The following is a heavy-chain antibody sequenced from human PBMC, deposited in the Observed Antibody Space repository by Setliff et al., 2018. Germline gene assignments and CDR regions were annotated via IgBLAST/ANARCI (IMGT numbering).Heavy chain of an antibody. CDR3: ARAGDAAAGRKGVFEY. D-gene: IGHD6-13*01. CDR2: IIPIFGTA. Sequence: SVKVSCKASGYTFSDYIINWVRQAPGQGLEWMGGIIPIFGTANYAQKFQGRVTMTRDTSTSTVYMELNSLTSDDTAVYYCARAGDAAAGRKGVFEYWGQGSLVTVSS. J-gene: IGHJ4*02. V-gene: IGHV1-69*05. CDR1: GYTFSDYI.